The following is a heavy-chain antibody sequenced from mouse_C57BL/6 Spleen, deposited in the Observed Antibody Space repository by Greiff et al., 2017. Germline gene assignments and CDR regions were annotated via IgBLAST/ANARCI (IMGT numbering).Heavy chain of an antibody. V-gene: IGHV1-69*01. Sequence: VQLQQPGAELVMPGASVKLSCKASGYTFTSYWMHWVKQRPGQGLEWIGEIDPSDSYTNYNQKFKGKSTLTVDKSSSTAYMHLSSLTSEDSAVYYCATSIYYYGSFWGQGTTLTVSS. CDR3: ATSIYYYGSF. D-gene: IGHD1-1*01. CDR1: GYTFTSYW. CDR2: IDPSDSYT. J-gene: IGHJ2*01.